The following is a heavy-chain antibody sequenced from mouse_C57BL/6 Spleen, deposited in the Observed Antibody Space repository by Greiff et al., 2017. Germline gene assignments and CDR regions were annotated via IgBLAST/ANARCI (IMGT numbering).Heavy chain of an antibody. V-gene: IGHV1-82*01. CDR1: GYAFSSSW. D-gene: IGHD2-4*01. Sequence: VKLMESGPELVKPGASVKISCKASGYAFSSSWMNWVKQRPGKGLEWIGRIYPGDGDTNYNGKFKGKATLTADKSSSTAYMQLSSLTSEDSAVYFCARCGDYDDYWYFDVWGTGTTVTVSS. J-gene: IGHJ1*03. CDR2: IYPGDGDT. CDR3: ARCGDYDDYWYFDV.